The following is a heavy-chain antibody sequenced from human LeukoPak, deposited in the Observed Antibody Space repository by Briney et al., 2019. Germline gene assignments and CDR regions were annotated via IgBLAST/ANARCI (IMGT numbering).Heavy chain of an antibody. V-gene: IGHV4-34*01. CDR2: INHSGST. Sequence: SETLSLTCAVYGGSFSGYYWSWIRQPPGKGLEWIGEINHSGSTNYNPSLKSRVTISVDTSKNQFSLKLSSVTAADTAVYYCARGGMVRGVIITRNYYYYGMDVWGQGTTVTVSS. CDR3: ARGGMVRGVIITRNYYYYGMDV. J-gene: IGHJ6*02. CDR1: GGSFSGYY. D-gene: IGHD3-10*01.